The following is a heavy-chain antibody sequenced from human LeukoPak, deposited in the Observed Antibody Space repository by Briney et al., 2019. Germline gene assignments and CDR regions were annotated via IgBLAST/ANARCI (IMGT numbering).Heavy chain of an antibody. V-gene: IGHV3-23*01. Sequence: GRSLRLSCAASGFTFRRYGMHWVRQAPGKGLEWVSAISGSGGSTYYADSVKGRFTISRDNSKNTLSLQMNSLRAEDTAVYYCAPIAYTAMVPTWGQGTLVTVSS. CDR1: GFTFRRYG. CDR3: APIAYTAMVPT. J-gene: IGHJ4*02. D-gene: IGHD5-18*01. CDR2: ISGSGGST.